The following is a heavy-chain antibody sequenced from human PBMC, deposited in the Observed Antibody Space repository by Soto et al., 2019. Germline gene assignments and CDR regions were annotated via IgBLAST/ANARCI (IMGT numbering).Heavy chain of an antibody. J-gene: IGHJ5*02. V-gene: IGHV4-59*01. Sequence: QVHLQESGPRLVKPSETLSLTCTVSGGSISNYYWSWIRQPPGRGLEWIGHIFYSGSTNYNPALKSRVPISVDTSKSQFSLKLSSVTAADTAVYYCAKDSGYNYGYFRWFDPWGQGTLVTVSS. CDR1: GGSISNYY. CDR2: IFYSGST. D-gene: IGHD5-18*01. CDR3: AKDSGYNYGYFRWFDP.